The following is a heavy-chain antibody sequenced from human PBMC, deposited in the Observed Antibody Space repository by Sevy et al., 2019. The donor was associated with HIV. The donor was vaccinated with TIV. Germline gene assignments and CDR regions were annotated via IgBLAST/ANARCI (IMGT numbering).Heavy chain of an antibody. J-gene: IGHJ6*02. Sequence: GGSLRLSCTGSGFSFSYYGIHWVRQAPGKGLDWVALISNDNINEYYADSVKGRFTISRANSKNTANLEMNRLRNEDTAIYFCANAYSGSYSHSYLYALDVWGQGTTVTVSS. CDR3: ANAYSGSYSHSYLYALDV. D-gene: IGHD1-26*01. CDR2: ISNDNINE. V-gene: IGHV3-30*18. CDR1: GFSFSYYG.